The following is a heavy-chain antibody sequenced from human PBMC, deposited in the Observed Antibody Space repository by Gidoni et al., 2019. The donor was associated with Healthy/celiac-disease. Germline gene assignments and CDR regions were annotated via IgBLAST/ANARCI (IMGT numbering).Heavy chain of an antibody. J-gene: IGHJ2*01. D-gene: IGHD6-6*01. V-gene: IGHV1-58*02. Sequence: QMQLVQSGPEVKKPGTSVKVSCKASGFTFTSSAMQWVRQARGQGLEWIGWIVVGSGNTNYAQKFQERVTITRDMSTSTAYMELSSLRSEDTAVYYCAAAGGGRGSSGGYFDLWGRGTLVTVSS. CDR3: AAAGGGRGSSGGYFDL. CDR1: GFTFTSSA. CDR2: IVVGSGNT.